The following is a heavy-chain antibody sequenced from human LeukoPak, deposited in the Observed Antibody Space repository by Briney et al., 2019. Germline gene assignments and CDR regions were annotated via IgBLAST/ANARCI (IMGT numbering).Heavy chain of an antibody. CDR3: ARKSASGNYPLDY. CDR1: GFTFSNYG. J-gene: IGHJ4*02. Sequence: PGGSLRLSCAASGFTFSNYGMSWVRQAPGEGLEWDSAISGSGGSTYYADSVKGRFTISRDNYKNTLYLQMSSLRAEDTALYYCARKSASGNYPLDYWGQGTLVSVSS. CDR2: ISGSGGST. D-gene: IGHD3-10*01. V-gene: IGHV3-23*01.